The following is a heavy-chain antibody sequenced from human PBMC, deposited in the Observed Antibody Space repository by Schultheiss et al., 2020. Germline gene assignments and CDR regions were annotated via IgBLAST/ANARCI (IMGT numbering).Heavy chain of an antibody. V-gene: IGHV2-70*12. CDR1: GFSLSTSGVG. CDR3: AHRPRGRRWGSTFDD. D-gene: IGHD2-21*01. J-gene: IGHJ4*02. Sequence: SGPTLVKPTQTLTLTCTFSGFSLSTSGVGVGWIRQPPGKALEWLALIDWDDDKYYSTSLKTRLTISKDTSKNQVVLTMTNMDPVDTATYYCAHRPRGRRWGSTFDDWGQGTLVTVSS. CDR2: IDWDDDK.